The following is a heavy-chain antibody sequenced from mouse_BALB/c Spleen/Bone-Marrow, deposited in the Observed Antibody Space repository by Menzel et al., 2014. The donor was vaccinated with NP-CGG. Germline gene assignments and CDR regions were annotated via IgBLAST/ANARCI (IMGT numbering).Heavy chain of an antibody. CDR3: ARLGDYGWFAY. V-gene: IGHV4-1*02. J-gene: IGHJ3*01. CDR1: GVDFSRYW. CDR2: INPDSSTI. Sequence: GVDFSRYWMSWVRQAPGKGLEWIGEINPDSSTINYTPSLKDKFIISRDNAKNTLYLQMSKVGSEDTALYYCARLGDYGWFAYWGQGTLVTVSA. D-gene: IGHD2-4*01.